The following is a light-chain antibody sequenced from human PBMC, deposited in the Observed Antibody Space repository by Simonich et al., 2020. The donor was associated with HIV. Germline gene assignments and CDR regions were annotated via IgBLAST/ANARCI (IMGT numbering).Light chain of an antibody. CDR3: QQYNNWPWT. CDR2: GAS. Sequence: EIMMTQSPATLSVSPGERATLSCRASQSISSNLAWYQHKPGQAPRRLIYGASTRATGIPARFSGSGSGTEFTLTISSMQSEDFAVYYCQQYNNWPWTFGQGTKVEIK. CDR1: QSISSN. V-gene: IGKV3-15*01. J-gene: IGKJ1*01.